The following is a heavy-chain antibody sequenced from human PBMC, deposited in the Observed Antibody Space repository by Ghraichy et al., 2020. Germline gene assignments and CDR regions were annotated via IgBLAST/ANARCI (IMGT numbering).Heavy chain of an antibody. J-gene: IGHJ6*02. CDR3: AKSGSGYYSWSGVDYYYYGMDV. Sequence: GGSLRLSYAASGFTFSSYGMHWVRQAPGKGLEWVAVISYDGSNKYYADSVKGRFTISRDNSKNTLYLQMNSLRAEDTAVYYCAKSGSGYYSWSGVDYYYYGMDVWGQGPTVTVFS. D-gene: IGHD3-22*01. CDR2: ISYDGSNK. V-gene: IGHV3-30*18. CDR1: GFTFSSYG.